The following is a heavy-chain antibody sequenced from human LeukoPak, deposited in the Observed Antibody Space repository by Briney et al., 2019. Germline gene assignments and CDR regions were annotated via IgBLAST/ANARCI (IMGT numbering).Heavy chain of an antibody. CDR2: ITGTT. CDR1: GFTFSNYA. J-gene: IGHJ4*02. CDR3: AKGSGTSGYYFDN. V-gene: IGHV3-23*01. Sequence: GGSLRLSCAAPGFTFSNYAMGWVRQAPGKGLEWVSGITGTTYYADSVKGRFTISRDNSQNTLYLQMNSLRAEDTGVYYCAKGSGTSGYYFDNWGQGTLVTVSS. D-gene: IGHD3-22*01.